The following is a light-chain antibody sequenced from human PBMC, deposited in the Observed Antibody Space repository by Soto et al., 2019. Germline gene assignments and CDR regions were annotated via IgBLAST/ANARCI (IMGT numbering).Light chain of an antibody. J-gene: IGKJ5*01. V-gene: IGKV3-11*01. Sequence: EIVWTHAPATLSLSPVERATLSCRSSQSVSNYLAWYQQKPGQAPRLLIYAASDRATGIPARFSGSGSGTDFTLTIRRLEPEDFGIFYCLKRADWPKITGGHGPRRALK. CDR3: LKRADWPKIT. CDR1: QSVSNY. CDR2: AAS.